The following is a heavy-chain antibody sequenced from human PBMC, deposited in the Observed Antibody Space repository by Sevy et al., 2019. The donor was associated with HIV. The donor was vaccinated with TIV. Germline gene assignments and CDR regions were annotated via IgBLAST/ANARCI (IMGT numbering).Heavy chain of an antibody. CDR1: GFTFSNAW. Sequence: GGSLRLSCTASGFTFSNAWMSWVRQAPGKGLEWVGRIKSKTDGGTTDYAAPVKGRFTISRDDSKNTLYLQMNSLKTDDTAVYYCTTPNCSSTSCYHFDYYGMDVWGQGTTVTVSS. D-gene: IGHD2-2*01. V-gene: IGHV3-15*01. CDR3: TTPNCSSTSCYHFDYYGMDV. J-gene: IGHJ6*02. CDR2: IKSKTDGGTT.